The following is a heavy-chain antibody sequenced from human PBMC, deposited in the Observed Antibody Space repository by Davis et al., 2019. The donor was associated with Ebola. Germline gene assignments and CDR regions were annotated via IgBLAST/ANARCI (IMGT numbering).Heavy chain of an antibody. CDR1: GFTFSNAW. V-gene: IGHV3-53*01. Sequence: PGGSLRLSCAASGFTFSNAWMSWVRQAPGKGLEWVSVIYSGGSTYYADSVKGRFTISRDNSKNTLYLQMNSLRAEDTAVYYCARELGNAFDIWGQGTMVTVSS. J-gene: IGHJ3*02. CDR3: ARELGNAFDI. CDR2: IYSGGST.